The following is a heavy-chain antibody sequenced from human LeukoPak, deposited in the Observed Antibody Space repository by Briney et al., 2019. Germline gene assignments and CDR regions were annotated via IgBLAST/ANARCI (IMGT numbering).Heavy chain of an antibody. CDR2: ISGSGGST. J-gene: IGHJ4*02. V-gene: IGHV3-23*01. CDR3: AKFGYDFWSGYRKFDY. CDR1: GFTFSSYA. D-gene: IGHD3-3*01. Sequence: PGGSLRLSCAASGFTFSSYAMSWVRQAPGKGLEWVSAISGSGGSTYYADSVKGRFTISRDNSKNTLYLQMNSLRAEDTAVYHCAKFGYDFWSGYRKFDYWGQGTLVTVSS.